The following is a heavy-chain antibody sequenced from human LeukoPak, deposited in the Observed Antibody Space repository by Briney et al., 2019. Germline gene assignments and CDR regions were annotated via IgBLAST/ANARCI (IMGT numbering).Heavy chain of an antibody. CDR2: INHSGST. CDR3: ARENRPLLLAAHHKIWFDP. CDR1: GGSFSGYY. Sequence: SGTLSLTCAVYGGSFSGYYWSWIRQPPGKGLEWIGEINHSGSTNYNPSLKSRVTISVDTSKNQFSLKLSSVTAADTAVYYCARENRPLLLAAHHKIWFDPWGQGTLVTVSS. V-gene: IGHV4-34*01. D-gene: IGHD6-6*01. J-gene: IGHJ5*02.